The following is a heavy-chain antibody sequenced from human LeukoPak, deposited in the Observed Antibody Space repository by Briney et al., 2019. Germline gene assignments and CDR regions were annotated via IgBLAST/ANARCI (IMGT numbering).Heavy chain of an antibody. J-gene: IGHJ4*02. CDR1: GYTFPSHW. CDR2: IYPGDSDT. Sequence: GESLKISCKASGYTFPSHWIAWVRQMPGKGLEWMGIIYPGDSDTRYSPSFQGQVTISADKSTRTAYLQWSSLKASDTAMYYCAREAVGSDFDFWGQGTLVTVSS. V-gene: IGHV5-51*01. CDR3: AREAVGSDFDF. D-gene: IGHD2-15*01.